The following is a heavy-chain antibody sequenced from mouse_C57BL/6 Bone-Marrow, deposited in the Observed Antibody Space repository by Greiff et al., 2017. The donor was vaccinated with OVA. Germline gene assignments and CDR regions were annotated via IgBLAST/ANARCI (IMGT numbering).Heavy chain of an antibody. CDR1: GYSITSDY. D-gene: IGHD1-1*01. J-gene: IGHJ1*03. CDR2: ISYSGST. V-gene: IGHV3-8*01. CDR3: ASLHYVYWYFDF. Sequence: EVQRVESGPGLAKPSQTLSLTCSVPGYSITSDYWNWVRKVPGNKLEYMGYISYSGSTYYNPSLKSRISITRDTSKNQYYLQLMSVTTEDTATYYCASLHYVYWYFDFWGTGTTVTVSS.